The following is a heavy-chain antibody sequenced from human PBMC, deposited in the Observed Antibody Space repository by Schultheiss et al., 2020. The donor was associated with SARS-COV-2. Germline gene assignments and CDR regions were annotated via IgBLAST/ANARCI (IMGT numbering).Heavy chain of an antibody. D-gene: IGHD5-12*01. Sequence: SVKVSCKASGGTFSSYAISWVLQAPGQGLEWMGRIIPILGIANYAQKFQGRVTITADKSTSTAYMELSSLRSEDTAVYYCARALHSGYDLVRIGPDYWGQGTLVTVSS. V-gene: IGHV1-69*04. CDR1: GGTFSSYA. CDR2: IIPILGIA. CDR3: ARALHSGYDLVRIGPDY. J-gene: IGHJ4*02.